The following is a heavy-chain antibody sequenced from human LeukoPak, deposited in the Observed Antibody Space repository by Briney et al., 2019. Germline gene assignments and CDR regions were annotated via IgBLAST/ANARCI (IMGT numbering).Heavy chain of an antibody. CDR3: ARDWGSYYGSGSERVYYYYGMDV. D-gene: IGHD3-10*01. CDR2: ISSSSSYI. CDR1: GFTFSSYS. V-gene: IGHV3-21*01. J-gene: IGHJ6*02. Sequence: GGSLRLSCAASGFTFSSYSMNWARQAPGKGLEWVSSISSSSSYIYYADSVKGRFTISRDNSKNSLYLQMKSLRAEDTAVYYCARDWGSYYGSGSERVYYYYGMDVWGQGTTVTVSS.